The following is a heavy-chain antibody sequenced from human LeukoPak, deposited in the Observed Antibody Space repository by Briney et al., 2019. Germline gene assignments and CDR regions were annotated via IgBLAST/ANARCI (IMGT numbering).Heavy chain of an antibody. J-gene: IGHJ6*02. CDR3: ARYGEVVGMDV. CDR1: GYTFTSYG. D-gene: IGHD2-15*01. V-gene: IGHV1-18*01. Sequence: ASETLSFKASGYTFTSYGSSWVRQSPGQGLEWMGWISAYNGNTNYEQKIQGRVTMTTDTSTITAYMELRSLRSDDTAVYYCARYGEVVGMDVWGQGTTVTVSS. CDR2: ISAYNGNT.